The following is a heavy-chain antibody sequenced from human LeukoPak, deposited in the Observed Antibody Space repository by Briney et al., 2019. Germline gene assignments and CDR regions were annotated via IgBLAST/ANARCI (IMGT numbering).Heavy chain of an antibody. CDR1: GGSISSYY. Sequence: PSETLSLTCTVSGGSISSYYWSWIRQPPGKGLEWIGYIYYSGSTNYNPSLKSRVTISVDTSKNQFSLKLSSVTAADTAVYYCAIPLSDTAMVPYGMDVWGQGTTVTVSS. CDR2: IYYSGST. J-gene: IGHJ6*02. CDR3: AIPLSDTAMVPYGMDV. D-gene: IGHD5-18*01. V-gene: IGHV4-59*01.